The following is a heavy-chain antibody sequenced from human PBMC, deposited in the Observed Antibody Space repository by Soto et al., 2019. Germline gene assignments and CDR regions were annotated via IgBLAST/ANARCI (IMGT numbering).Heavy chain of an antibody. CDR2: ISGSGGST. CDR3: AKGYRFLEWLLSHAIYMDV. J-gene: IGHJ6*03. V-gene: IGHV3-23*01. CDR1: GFTFSSYA. D-gene: IGHD3-3*01. Sequence: GGSLRLSCAASGFTFSSYAMSWVRQAPGKGLEWVSAISGSGGSTYYADSVKGRFTISRDNSKNTLYLQMNSLRAVDTAVYYCAKGYRFLEWLLSHAIYMDVWGKGTTVTVSS.